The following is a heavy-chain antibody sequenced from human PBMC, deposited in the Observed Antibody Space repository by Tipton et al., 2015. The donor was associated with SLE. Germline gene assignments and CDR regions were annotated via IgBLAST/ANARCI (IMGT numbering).Heavy chain of an antibody. CDR1: GFTFDNYA. CDR3: SKDIWSGVTKAFGAFDM. V-gene: IGHV3-9*03. J-gene: IGHJ3*02. Sequence: SLRLSCAASGFTFDNYAMHWVRQAPGKGLEWVSGISWNSGAIDYADSVKGRLTISRDNAKNSLYLQMNSLRAEDMALYYCSKDIWSGVTKAFGAFDMWGQGTMVTVSS. CDR2: ISWNSGAI. D-gene: IGHD1-26*01.